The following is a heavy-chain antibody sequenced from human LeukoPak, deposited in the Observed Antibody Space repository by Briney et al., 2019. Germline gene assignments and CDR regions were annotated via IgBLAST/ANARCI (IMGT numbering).Heavy chain of an antibody. V-gene: IGHV3-9*01. D-gene: IGHD2-2*02. CDR1: GFTFDDYA. Sequence: SGGSLRLSCAASGFTFDDYAMHWVRQAPGKGLEWVSGISWNSGSIGYADSVKGRFTISRDNAKNSLYLQMNSLRAEDTALYYCAKDRLGCSSTSCYMFDYWGQGTLVTVSS. J-gene: IGHJ4*02. CDR3: AKDRLGCSSTSCYMFDY. CDR2: ISWNSGSI.